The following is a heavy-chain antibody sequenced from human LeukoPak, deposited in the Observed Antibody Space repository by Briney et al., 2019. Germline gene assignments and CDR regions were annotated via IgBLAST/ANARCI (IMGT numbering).Heavy chain of an antibody. CDR2: ISGSGGST. D-gene: IGHD3-22*01. J-gene: IGHJ4*02. V-gene: IGHV3-23*01. CDR3: TRHTYYEDGFDY. Sequence: PGGTLRLSCAASGFTFSSYGMSWVRQAPGKGLEWVSAISGSGGSTYYADSVKGRFTISRDNSKNTLYLQMNSLKTEDTAVYYCTRHTYYEDGFDYWGQGTLVTVSS. CDR1: GFTFSSYG.